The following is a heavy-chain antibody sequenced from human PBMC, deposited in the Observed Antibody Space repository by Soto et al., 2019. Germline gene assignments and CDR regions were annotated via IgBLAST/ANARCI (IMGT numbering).Heavy chain of an antibody. CDR3: ATTRNWHACRYYYGMDV. V-gene: IGHV1-69*12. CDR1: GGTFSSYA. CDR2: IIPIFGTA. D-gene: IGHD1-1*01. Sequence: QVQLVQSGAEVKKPGSSVKVSCQASGGTFSSYAISWVRQAPGQGLEWMGGIIPIFGTADYAQKFQGRVTITADESTSTAYMELSSLRSEDTAVYYCATTRNWHACRYYYGMDVWGQGTTVNVSS. J-gene: IGHJ6*02.